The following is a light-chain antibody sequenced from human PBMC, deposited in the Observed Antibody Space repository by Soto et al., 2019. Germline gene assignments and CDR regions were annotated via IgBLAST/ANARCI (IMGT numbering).Light chain of an antibody. Sequence: DIQMTQSPSTLSASIGDRVTITCRASQTINNWLAWYQQKPGKAPNLLIYHASNLETGVPSRFSGSAFGTEFTRTISSRQPDDFATYYCQHYNSYPWTFGQGTKVEIK. CDR3: QHYNSYPWT. V-gene: IGKV1-5*01. CDR2: HAS. CDR1: QTINNW. J-gene: IGKJ1*01.